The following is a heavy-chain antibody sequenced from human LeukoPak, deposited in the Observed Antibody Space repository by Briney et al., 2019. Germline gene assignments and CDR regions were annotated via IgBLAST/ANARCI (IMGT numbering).Heavy chain of an antibody. Sequence: PGGSLRLSCAASGFTFSSHAIHWVRQAPGKGLEWVAVMSYDGNSKYYADSVKGRFTISRDNSKNTLYLQMNSLRAEDTAVYYCARDEGTSLNYWGQGTLVTVSS. D-gene: IGHD3-10*01. V-gene: IGHV3-30-3*01. CDR2: MSYDGNSK. J-gene: IGHJ4*02. CDR3: ARDEGTSLNY. CDR1: GFTFSSHA.